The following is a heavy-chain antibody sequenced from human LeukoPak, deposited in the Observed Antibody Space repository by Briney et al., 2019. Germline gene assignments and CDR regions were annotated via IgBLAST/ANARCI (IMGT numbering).Heavy chain of an antibody. Sequence: SETLSLTCTVSGGSISSGGYYWSWIRQHPGKGLEWIGYIYYSGSTYYNPSLKSRVTISVDTSKNQFSLKLSSVAAADTAVYYCARGGIRLRKDYWGQGTLVTVSS. D-gene: IGHD5-12*01. CDR1: GGSISSGGYY. CDR3: ARGGIRLRKDY. CDR2: IYYSGST. V-gene: IGHV4-31*03. J-gene: IGHJ4*02.